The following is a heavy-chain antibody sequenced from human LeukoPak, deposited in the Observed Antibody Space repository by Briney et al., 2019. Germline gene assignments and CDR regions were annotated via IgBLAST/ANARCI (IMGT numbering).Heavy chain of an antibody. CDR3: ARVAAGYYDSSGYYDY. CDR1: GYTFTSYG. V-gene: IGHV1-18*01. CDR2: ISAYNGNT. D-gene: IGHD3-22*01. Sequence: ASVKVSCKASGYTFTSYGISWVRQAPGQGLEWMGWISAYNGNTNYAQKLQGRVTMTTDTSTSTAYMELRSLRSDDTAVYYCARVAAGYYDSSGYYDYWGQGTLVTVSS. J-gene: IGHJ4*02.